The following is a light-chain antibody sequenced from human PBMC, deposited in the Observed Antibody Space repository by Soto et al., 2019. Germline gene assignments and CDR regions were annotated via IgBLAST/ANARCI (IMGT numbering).Light chain of an antibody. CDR2: GAS. CDR3: QQSYRTPLT. Sequence: DIQMTQSPSTLSASVGDRVTITCRASQSISSWLAWYQQKPGEAPKLLIYGASSLQSGVPSRFSGSGSGTDFTLTISSLQPEDFATYYCQQSYRTPLTFGPGTKVDI. V-gene: IGKV1-39*01. J-gene: IGKJ3*01. CDR1: QSISSW.